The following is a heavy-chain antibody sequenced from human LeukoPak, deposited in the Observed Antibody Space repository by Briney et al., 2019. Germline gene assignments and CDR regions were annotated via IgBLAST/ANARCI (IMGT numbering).Heavy chain of an antibody. D-gene: IGHD3-10*01. CDR3: ARYGSGSYHFDY. J-gene: IGHJ4*02. Sequence: SETLSLTCTVSGGSISGYYWSWIRQPPGKGLEWIGFIYYSGSTNYNPSFKSRLTISVDTSKNQFSLRLTSVTAADTAVYDCARYGSGSYHFDYWGQGTLVTVSS. CDR1: GGSISGYY. V-gene: IGHV4-59*01. CDR2: IYYSGST.